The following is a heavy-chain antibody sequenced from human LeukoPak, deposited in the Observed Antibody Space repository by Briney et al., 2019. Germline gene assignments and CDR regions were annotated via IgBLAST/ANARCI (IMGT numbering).Heavy chain of an antibody. CDR1: GYTFTGYY. J-gene: IGHJ4*02. CDR3: ARGGGYKNPDY. Sequence: ASVKVSCKASGYTFTGYYMHWVRQAPGQGLEWMGRINPNSGGTNYAQHLQGRVTMTTDTSTSTAYMDLRSLRSDDTAVYYCARGGGYKNPDYWGQGTLVTVSS. V-gene: IGHV1-2*06. CDR2: INPNSGGT. D-gene: IGHD5-24*01.